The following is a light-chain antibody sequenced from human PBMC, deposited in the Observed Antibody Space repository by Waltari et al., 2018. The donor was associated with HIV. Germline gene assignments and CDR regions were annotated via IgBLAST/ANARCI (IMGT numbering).Light chain of an antibody. CDR2: GTS. CDR1: QSVNSN. V-gene: IGKV3-15*01. CDR3: HHYNNWRET. J-gene: IGKJ1*01. Sequence: EILMTQSPATLSVSPGERATLSCRASQSVNSNLAWYQQKPGQTPRLLIYGTSTRATDIPARFSGIRSGTEFTLTISSLQSEYFAVYYCHHYNNWRETFGQGTKVEIK.